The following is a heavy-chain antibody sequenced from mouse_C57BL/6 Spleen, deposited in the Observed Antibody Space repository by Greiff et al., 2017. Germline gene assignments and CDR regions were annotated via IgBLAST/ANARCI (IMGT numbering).Heavy chain of an antibody. CDR1: GYAFSSSW. CDR3: ARKGEFTY. J-gene: IGHJ3*01. V-gene: IGHV1-82*01. Sequence: VQLQQSGPELVKPGASVKISCKASGYAFSSSWMNWVKQRPGKGLEWIGRIYPGDGDTNYNGKFKGKATLTADKSSSTAYMQLSSLTSEDSAVYFCARKGEFTYWGQGTLVTVSA. CDR2: IYPGDGDT.